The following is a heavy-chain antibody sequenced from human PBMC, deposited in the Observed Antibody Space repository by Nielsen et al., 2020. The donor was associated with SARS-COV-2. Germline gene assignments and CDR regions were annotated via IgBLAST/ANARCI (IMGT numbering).Heavy chain of an antibody. CDR3: ARVTTNYDILKGYYYGMDV. V-gene: IGHV3-7*01. D-gene: IGHD3-9*01. CDR2: IKQDGSEK. J-gene: IGHJ6*02. Sequence: VRQAPGKGLEWVANIKQDGSEKYYVDSVKGRFTISRDNAKNSLYLQMNSLRAEDTAVYYCARVTTNYDILKGYYYGMDVWGQGTTVTVSS.